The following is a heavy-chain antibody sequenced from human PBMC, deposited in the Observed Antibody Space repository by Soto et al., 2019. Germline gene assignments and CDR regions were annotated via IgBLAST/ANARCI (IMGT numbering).Heavy chain of an antibody. J-gene: IGHJ6*02. CDR2: IIPIFGTA. CDR3: ARGVGLNYDILTGPSGYYYYGMDV. D-gene: IGHD3-9*01. Sequence: SVNVSCKASGGTFSSYAISWVRQAPGQGLEWVGGIIPIFGTANYAQKFQGRVTITADESTSTAYMELSSLRSEDTAVYYCARGVGLNYDILTGPSGYYYYGMDVWGQGTTVTVSS. CDR1: GGTFSSYA. V-gene: IGHV1-69*13.